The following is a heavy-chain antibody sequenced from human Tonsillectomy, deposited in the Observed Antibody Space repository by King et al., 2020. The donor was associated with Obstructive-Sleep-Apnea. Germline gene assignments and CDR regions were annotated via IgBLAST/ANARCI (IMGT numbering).Heavy chain of an antibody. Sequence: VQLVESGGGMVQPGGSLRLSCAASGFTFSSYAISWVRQAPGKGLEWGSAINTRGTTFYAGSVRARFTISRDNSKYTVDLQVNSLRAEDTALYNCAKEGGGSGVYWVDSWGQGTLVTVSS. D-gene: IGHD3-10*01. CDR1: GFTFSSYA. CDR3: AKEGGGSGVYWVDS. J-gene: IGHJ4*02. CDR2: INTRGTT. V-gene: IGHV3-23*04.